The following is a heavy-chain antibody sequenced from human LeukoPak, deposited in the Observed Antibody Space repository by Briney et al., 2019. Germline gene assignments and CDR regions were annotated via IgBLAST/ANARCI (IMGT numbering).Heavy chain of an antibody. J-gene: IGHJ4*02. CDR3: ARRSYSSGYYLMDY. D-gene: IGHD3-22*01. Sequence: SETLSLTCTVSGGXISSYFWSWIRQPPGKGLEWIGYIYYSGSTNYNPSLKSRVTISVDTSKNQFSLKLNSVTAADTAVYDCARRSYSSGYYLMDYWGQGTLVTVSS. V-gene: IGHV4-59*01. CDR1: GGXISSYF. CDR2: IYYSGST.